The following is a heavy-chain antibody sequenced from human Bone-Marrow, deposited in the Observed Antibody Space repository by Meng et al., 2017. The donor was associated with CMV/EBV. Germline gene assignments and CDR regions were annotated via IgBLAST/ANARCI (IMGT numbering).Heavy chain of an antibody. J-gene: IGHJ4*02. CDR3: AKATWPAVAGTGLFFDY. V-gene: IGHV3-9*03. Sequence: GGSLRLSCAASGFTFDDYAMHWVRQAPGKGLEWVSGISWNSGSIGYADSVKGRFTISRDNAKNSLYLQMNSLRAEDMALYYCAKATWPAVAGTGLFFDYWGQGPLVTVSS. D-gene: IGHD6-19*01. CDR2: ISWNSGSI. CDR1: GFTFDDYA.